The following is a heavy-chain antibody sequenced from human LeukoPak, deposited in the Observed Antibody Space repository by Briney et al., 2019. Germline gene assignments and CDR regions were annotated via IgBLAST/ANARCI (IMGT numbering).Heavy chain of an antibody. J-gene: IGHJ3*02. CDR3: ARGSITVVTAFDI. CDR1: GGSISTYY. V-gene: IGHV4-59*12. Sequence: WETLSLTCTLSGGSISTYYWSWIRQPPGKGLEWIGYIYYSGSSSYNPSLKSRGTISVDTSKNQFSLKLSSVTAADTAVYYCARGSITVVTAFDIWGQGTMVTVSS. D-gene: IGHD3-3*01. CDR2: IYYSGSS.